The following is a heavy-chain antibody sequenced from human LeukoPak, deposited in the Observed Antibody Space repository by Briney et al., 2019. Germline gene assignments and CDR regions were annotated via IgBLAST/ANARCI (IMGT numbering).Heavy chain of an antibody. CDR2: ISSSSTYI. D-gene: IGHD3-16*01. CDR1: GFTFRSYS. J-gene: IGHJ4*02. CDR3: ARDLSQAAPGGFDY. Sequence: GGSLRLSCAASGFTFRSYSMNWVRQAPGKGLEWVSSISSSSTYIYYADSVKGRFTISRDNAENTVYLQMDSLRGDVTDVYYCARDLSQAAPGGFDYWGQGTLVTVSS. V-gene: IGHV3-21*01.